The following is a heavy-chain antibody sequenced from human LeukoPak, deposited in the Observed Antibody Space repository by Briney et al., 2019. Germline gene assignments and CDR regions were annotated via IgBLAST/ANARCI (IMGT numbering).Heavy chain of an antibody. CDR3: ARLLWQWLDPPRGAFDI. CDR1: GYSFTSYW. J-gene: IGHJ3*02. CDR2: IYPGDSDT. Sequence: GESLKISCKGSGYSFTSYWIGWVRPMPGKGLEWMGIIYPGDSDTRYSPSFQGQVTISADKSISTAYLQWSSLKASDTAMYYCARLLWQWLDPPRGAFDIWGQGTMVTVSS. D-gene: IGHD6-19*01. V-gene: IGHV5-51*01.